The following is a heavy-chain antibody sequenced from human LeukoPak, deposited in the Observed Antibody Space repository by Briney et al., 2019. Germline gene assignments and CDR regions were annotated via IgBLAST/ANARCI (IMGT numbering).Heavy chain of an antibody. D-gene: IGHD3-22*01. J-gene: IGHJ4*02. CDR3: ACDSSGYRFDY. CDR1: GGSISSGSYY. CDR2: IYTSGST. Sequence: SETLSLTCTVSGGSISSGSYYWSWIRQPAGKGLEWIGRIYTSGSTNYNPSLKSRVTISVDTSKNQFSLKLSSVTAADTAVYYCACDSSGYRFDYWGQGTLVTVSS. V-gene: IGHV4-61*02.